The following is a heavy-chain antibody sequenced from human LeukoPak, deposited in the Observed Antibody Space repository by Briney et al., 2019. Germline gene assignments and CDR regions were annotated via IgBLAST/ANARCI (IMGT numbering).Heavy chain of an antibody. CDR3: ASSTVTTFIRY. D-gene: IGHD4-17*01. CDR2: INHSGST. J-gene: IGHJ4*02. V-gene: IGHV4-34*01. Sequence: PSETLSLTCAVYGGSFSGYYWSWIRQPPGKGLEWIGEINHSGSTNYNPSLKSRVTISVDTSKNQFSLKLSSVTAADTAVYYCASSTVTTFIRYWGQGTLVTVSS. CDR1: GGSFSGYY.